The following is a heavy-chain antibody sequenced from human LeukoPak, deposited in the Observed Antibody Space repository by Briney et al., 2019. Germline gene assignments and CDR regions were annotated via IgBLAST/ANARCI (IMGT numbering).Heavy chain of an antibody. CDR3: ARLPTYGKFDP. D-gene: IGHD1-26*01. CDR1: GGSISSYY. V-gene: IGHV4-59*08. J-gene: IGHJ5*02. Sequence: SETLSLTCTVSGGSISSYYWSWIRQPPGKGLEWIGYIYYSGSTNSNPSLKSRVTISVDTSKNQFSLKLSSVTAADTAVYYCARLPTYGKFDPWGQGTLVTVSS. CDR2: IYYSGST.